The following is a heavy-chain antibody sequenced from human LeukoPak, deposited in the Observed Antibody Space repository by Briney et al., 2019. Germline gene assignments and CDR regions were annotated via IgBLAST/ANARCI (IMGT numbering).Heavy chain of an antibody. Sequence: SQTLSLTCAISGDSVSSNSAAWNWIRQSPSRGLEWLGRTYYRSKWYNDYAVSVKSRITINPDTSKNQFSLQLNSVTPEDTAVYYCARVAQGNNWNDGGEDWFDPWGQGTLVTVSS. D-gene: IGHD1-1*01. CDR3: ARVAQGNNWNDGGEDWFDP. CDR2: TYYRSKWYN. CDR1: GDSVSSNSAA. V-gene: IGHV6-1*01. J-gene: IGHJ5*02.